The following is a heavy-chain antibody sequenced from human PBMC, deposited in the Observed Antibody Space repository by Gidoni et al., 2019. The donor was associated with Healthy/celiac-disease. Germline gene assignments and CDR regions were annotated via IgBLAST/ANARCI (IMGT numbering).Heavy chain of an antibody. CDR2: LYYSGST. CDR1: GGSISSYY. D-gene: IGHD5-18*01. J-gene: IGHJ6*03. V-gene: IGHV4-59*01. CDR3: ARVSGYSSYYYYYMDV. Sequence: QVQLQESGPGLVKPSETLSLTCTVSGGSISSYYWSWIRQPPGKGLEWIGYLYYSGSTNYNPSLKSRVTISVDTSKNQFSLKLSSVTAADTAVYYCARVSGYSSYYYYYMDVWGKGTTVTVSS.